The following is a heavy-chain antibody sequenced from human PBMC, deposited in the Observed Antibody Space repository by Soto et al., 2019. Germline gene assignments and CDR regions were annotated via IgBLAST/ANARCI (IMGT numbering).Heavy chain of an antibody. Sequence: RASVKVSCKASGYTFTSYGISWVRQAPGQGLEWMGWISAYNGNTNYAQKLQGRVTMTTDTSTSTAYMELRSLRSDDTAVYYCARTPLGGAYYDFWSGYRSYGMDVWGQGTTVTVSS. V-gene: IGHV1-18*04. CDR2: ISAYNGNT. D-gene: IGHD3-3*01. CDR1: GYTFTSYG. J-gene: IGHJ6*02. CDR3: ARTPLGGAYYDFWSGYRSYGMDV.